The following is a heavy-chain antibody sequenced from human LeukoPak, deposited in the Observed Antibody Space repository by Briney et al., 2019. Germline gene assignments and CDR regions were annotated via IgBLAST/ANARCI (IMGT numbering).Heavy chain of an antibody. D-gene: IGHD6-13*01. Sequence: PGGSLRLSCAASGFTFSSYGMHWVRQAPGKGLEWVAVISYDGSNKYYADSVKGRFTISRDNSKNTLYLQMNSLRAEDTAVYYCAKGSSGSSSWPLLSWFDPWGQGTLVTVSS. CDR1: GFTFSSYG. J-gene: IGHJ5*02. CDR3: AKGSSGSSSWPLLSWFDP. CDR2: ISYDGSNK. V-gene: IGHV3-30*18.